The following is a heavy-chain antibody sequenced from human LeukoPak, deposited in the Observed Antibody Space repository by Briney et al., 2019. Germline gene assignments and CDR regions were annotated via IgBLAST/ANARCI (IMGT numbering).Heavy chain of an antibody. Sequence: SETLSLTCTVSGGPISSHYWSWIRQPPGKGLEWIGHMFFSGSTNYNPSLKSRVTISIDTSKNQFSLKLSSVTAADTALYYCVRAYSQYVNWFDPWGQGTLVTVSS. D-gene: IGHD4-11*01. CDR3: VRAYSQYVNWFDP. J-gene: IGHJ5*02. V-gene: IGHV4-59*11. CDR1: GGPISSHY. CDR2: MFFSGST.